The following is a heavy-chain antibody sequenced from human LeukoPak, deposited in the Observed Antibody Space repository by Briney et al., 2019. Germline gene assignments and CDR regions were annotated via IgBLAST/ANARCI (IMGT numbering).Heavy chain of an antibody. V-gene: IGHV3-15*01. J-gene: IGHJ4*02. Sequence: GGSLRLSCTASGFTFTDAWMSWVRQAPGKGLEWVGRIKSKTDGGTTDYAAPVKGRFTISRDDSKNTLYLLMNSLKTEDTAVYYCTTDEDFWSGYYKDYWGQGTLVTVSS. CDR3: TTDEDFWSGYYKDY. D-gene: IGHD3-3*01. CDR1: GFTFTDAW. CDR2: IKSKTDGGTT.